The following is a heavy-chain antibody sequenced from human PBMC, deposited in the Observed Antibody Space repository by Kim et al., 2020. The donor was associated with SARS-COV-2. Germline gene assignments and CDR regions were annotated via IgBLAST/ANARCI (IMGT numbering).Heavy chain of an antibody. CDR2: IIPIFGTA. CDR3: ARGGPLGRGRETLILTGSGYYYYGMDV. D-gene: IGHD3-9*01. V-gene: IGHV1-69*13. J-gene: IGHJ6*01. CDR1: GCTFSSYA. Sequence: SVKVSCKASGCTFSSYAISWVRQAPGQGLEWMGGIIPIFGTANYAQKFQGRVTITADESTNTAYMELSSLRSEDTAVYYCARGGPLGRGRETLILTGSGYYYYGMDVWGEGTTVTVSS.